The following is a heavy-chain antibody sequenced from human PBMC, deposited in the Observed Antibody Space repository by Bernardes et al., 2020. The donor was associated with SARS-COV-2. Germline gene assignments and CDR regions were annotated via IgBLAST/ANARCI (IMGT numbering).Heavy chain of an antibody. CDR2: VNESGST. CDR3: ARGGSPRWGSTSCYSCDSGYWFHP. CDR1: GGSITDYY. J-gene: IGHJ5*02. V-gene: IGHV4-34*01. D-gene: IGHD2-2*01. Sequence: SETLSLTRAVSGGSITDYYWSWIRQSPGEGLEWIGEVNESGSTAYNPSLESRVTISVDTSKNLFSLKVTPVTAADTAVYYCARGGSPRWGSTSCYSCDSGYWFHPWGQGTLVTDSS.